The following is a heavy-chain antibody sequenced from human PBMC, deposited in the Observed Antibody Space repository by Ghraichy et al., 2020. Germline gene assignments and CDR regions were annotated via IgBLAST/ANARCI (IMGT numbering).Heavy chain of an antibody. V-gene: IGHV4-39*07. CDR1: GGSISSSSYY. CDR2: IYYSGST. CDR3: ARVVYDYVWGSYRRGWFDP. D-gene: IGHD3-16*02. Sequence: SQTLSLTCTVSGGSISSSSYYWGWIRQPAGKGLEWNGSIYYSGSTYYNPSLKSRVTISVDTSKNQFSLKLSSVTAADTAVYYCARVVYDYVWGSYRRGWFDPWGQGTLVTVSS. J-gene: IGHJ5*02.